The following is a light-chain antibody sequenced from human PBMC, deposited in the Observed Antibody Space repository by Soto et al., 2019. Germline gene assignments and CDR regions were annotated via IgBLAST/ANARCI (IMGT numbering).Light chain of an antibody. J-gene: IGKJ1*01. V-gene: IGKV3-20*01. Sequence: EIGLTQSPGTLSLSQGERATLSCRASQSVSSNLAWYQQKPGQAPRLLIYGASSRATGIPDRFSGSGSGTDFTLTISRLEPEDFAVYYCQQYGSSPRTFGQGTKVDIK. CDR3: QQYGSSPRT. CDR2: GAS. CDR1: QSVSSN.